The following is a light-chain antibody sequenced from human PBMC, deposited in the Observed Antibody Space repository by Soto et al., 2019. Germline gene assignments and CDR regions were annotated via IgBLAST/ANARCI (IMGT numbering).Light chain of an antibody. Sequence: DIQMTRSPSIPSGYVRYRFIITCQASQTISSWLAWYQQKPGKAPKLLIYKASTLKSGVPSRFSGSGSGTEFTLTISSLQPDDFATYYCQHYNSYSEAFGQGTEVDIK. CDR2: KAS. CDR3: QHYNSYSEA. V-gene: IGKV1-5*03. J-gene: IGKJ1*01. CDR1: QTISSW.